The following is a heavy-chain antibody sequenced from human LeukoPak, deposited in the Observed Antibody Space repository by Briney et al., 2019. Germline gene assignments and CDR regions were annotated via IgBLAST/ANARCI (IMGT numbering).Heavy chain of an antibody. CDR3: ARVGVLWFGELTAFDI. Sequence: ASVKVSCKASGYTFTSYGISWVRQAPGQGLEWMGWISAYNGNTNYAQKLQGRVTMTTDTSTSTAYMELRSLRSDDTAVYYCARVGVLWFGELTAFDIWGQGTMVTVSS. CDR1: GYTFTSYG. J-gene: IGHJ3*02. D-gene: IGHD3-10*01. CDR2: ISAYNGNT. V-gene: IGHV1-18*01.